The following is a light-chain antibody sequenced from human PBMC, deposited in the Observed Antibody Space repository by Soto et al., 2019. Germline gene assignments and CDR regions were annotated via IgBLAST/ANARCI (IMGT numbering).Light chain of an antibody. CDR3: CSYGGGYTPLL. V-gene: IGLV2-11*01. Sequence: QSALTQPRSVSGSPGQSVTISCTGTSSDVGGYNYVSWYQQHPGQAPKLMIYDVTKRPSGVPDRFSGSKSGNTASLSISGLQADDEADYYCCSYGGGYTPLLFGGGTKVTVL. J-gene: IGLJ2*01. CDR1: SSDVGGYNY. CDR2: DVT.